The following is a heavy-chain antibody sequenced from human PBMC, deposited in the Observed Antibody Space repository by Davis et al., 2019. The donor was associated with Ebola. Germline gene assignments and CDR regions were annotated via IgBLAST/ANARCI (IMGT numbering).Heavy chain of an antibody. CDR3: TSTTDPFDY. D-gene: IGHD4-17*01. CDR2: ISSSSSYT. Sequence: LSLTCAVYGGSFSGYYWSWIRQAPGKGLEWVSYISSSSSYTNYADSVKGRFTISRDNAKNSLYLQMNSLKTEDTAVYYCTSTTDPFDYWGQGTLVTVSS. V-gene: IGHV3-11*03. J-gene: IGHJ4*02. CDR1: GGSFSGYY.